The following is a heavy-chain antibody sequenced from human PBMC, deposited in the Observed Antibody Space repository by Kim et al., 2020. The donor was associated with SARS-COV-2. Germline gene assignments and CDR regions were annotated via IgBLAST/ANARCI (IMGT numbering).Heavy chain of an antibody. J-gene: IGHJ6*02. CDR3: ARGKAARFATSYYYYGMDV. CDR2: IIPIFGTA. Sequence: SVKVSCKASGGTFSSYAISWVRQAPGQGLEWMGGIIPIFGTANYAQKFQGRVTITADESTSTAYMELSSLRSEDTAVYYCARGKAARFATSYYYYGMDVWGQGTTGTVSS. V-gene: IGHV1-69*13. CDR1: GGTFSSYA. D-gene: IGHD6-6*01.